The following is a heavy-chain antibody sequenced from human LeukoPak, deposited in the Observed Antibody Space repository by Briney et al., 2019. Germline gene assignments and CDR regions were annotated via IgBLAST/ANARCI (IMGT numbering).Heavy chain of an antibody. CDR2: IYFSGSV. CDR1: GDITHY. Sequence: SETLSLTCTVSGDITHYWGWIRQPPGKGLECIGSIYFSGSVYYNPSLRSRVTISLDTSTKQLSLKLTSVTAADTAIYYCAKHNGGGIVSYVAPGPPDYFDHWGQGALVTVSS. J-gene: IGHJ4*02. V-gene: IGHV4-39*01. CDR3: AKHNGGGIVSYVAPGPPDYFDH. D-gene: IGHD1-26*01.